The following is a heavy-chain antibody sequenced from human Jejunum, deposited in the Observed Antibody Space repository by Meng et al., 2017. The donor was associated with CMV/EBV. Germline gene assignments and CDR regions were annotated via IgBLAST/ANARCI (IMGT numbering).Heavy chain of an antibody. J-gene: IGHJ1*01. CDR2: ISPGSNYI. CDR3: ARGYYYDTSGYYVEYFQN. V-gene: IGHV3-21*01. Sequence: EVQLVESGGGLVKPGGPLSLSCAASGFTFSSYTMNWVRQAPGKGLEWVSSISPGSNYIYYTDSVRGRFTISRDNAKNSLYLQMNSLRAEDTAVYYCARGYYYDTSGYYVEYFQNWGQGTLVTVYS. D-gene: IGHD3-22*01. CDR1: GFTFSSYT.